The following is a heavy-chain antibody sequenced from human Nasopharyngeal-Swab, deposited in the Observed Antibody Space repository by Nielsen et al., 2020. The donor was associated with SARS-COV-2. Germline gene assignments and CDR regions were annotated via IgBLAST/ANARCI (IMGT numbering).Heavy chain of an antibody. CDR2: ISSSSSYI. CDR1: GFTFSSYS. V-gene: IGHV3-21*01. Sequence: GESLKISCAASGFTFSSYSMNWVRQAPGKGLEWVSSISSSSSYIYYADSVKGRFTISRDNAKNSLYLQMNSLRAEDTAVYYCARERRPKGHYYYGMDVWGQGTTVTVSS. CDR3: ARERRPKGHYYYGMDV. J-gene: IGHJ6*02.